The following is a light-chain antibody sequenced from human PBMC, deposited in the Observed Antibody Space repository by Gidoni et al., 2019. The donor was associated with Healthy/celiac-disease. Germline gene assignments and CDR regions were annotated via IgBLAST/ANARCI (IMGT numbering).Light chain of an antibody. CDR1: QSISSW. V-gene: IGKV1-5*01. Sequence: DIQRTQSPSTLSASVGDRVTITCRASQSISSWLAWYQQKPGKAPKLLIYDASSLESGVPSRFSGSGSGTAFTLPISSLQPDDFATYYCQQYNSYELTFGGGTKVEIK. J-gene: IGKJ4*01. CDR3: QQYNSYELT. CDR2: DAS.